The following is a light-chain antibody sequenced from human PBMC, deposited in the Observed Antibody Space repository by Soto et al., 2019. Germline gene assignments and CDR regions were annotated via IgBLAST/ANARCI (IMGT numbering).Light chain of an antibody. CDR3: QQYNNWPLT. J-gene: IGKJ4*01. CDR2: GAS. Sequence: PGVRAPLSCRASQSVSSNLAWYQQTPGQAPRLLIYGASTRATGIPARFSGSGSGTEFTLTISSLQSEDFAVYYCQQYNNWPLTFGGGTKVDI. V-gene: IGKV3-15*01. CDR1: QSVSSN.